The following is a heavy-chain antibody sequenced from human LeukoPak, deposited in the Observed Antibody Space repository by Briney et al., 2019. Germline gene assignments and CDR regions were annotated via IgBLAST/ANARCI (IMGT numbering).Heavy chain of an antibody. D-gene: IGHD4-17*01. CDR1: GGTFSSYD. J-gene: IGHJ4*02. Sequence: SSVKVSCKASGGTFSSYDISWVRQAPGQGLEWMGRIIPTLGIAKYAQKFQGRVTITADKSTNTTYMELSSLRSEDTAVYYCARPYDYGDYAGAGGFDYWGQGTLVTVSS. V-gene: IGHV1-69*04. CDR2: IIPTLGIA. CDR3: ARPYDYGDYAGAGGFDY.